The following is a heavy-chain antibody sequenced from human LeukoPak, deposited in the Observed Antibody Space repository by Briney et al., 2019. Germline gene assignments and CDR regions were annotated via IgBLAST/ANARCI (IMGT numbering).Heavy chain of an antibody. D-gene: IGHD3-22*01. J-gene: IGHJ4*02. CDR1: GYSFTSYW. CDR2: IYPGDSDT. Sequence: GESLKISCKGSGYSFTSYWIGWVRQMPGKGLEWMGIIYPGDSDTRYSPSFQGQVTISADKSISTAYLQWSSLKASDTAMYYCARLDSSGYYPANFDYWGQGTLVTASS. CDR3: ARLDSSGYYPANFDY. V-gene: IGHV5-51*01.